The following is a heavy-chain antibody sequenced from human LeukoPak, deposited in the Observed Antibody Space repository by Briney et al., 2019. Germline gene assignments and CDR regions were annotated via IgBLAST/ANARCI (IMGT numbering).Heavy chain of an antibody. CDR3: ARGRDVKYYDYDWGKDRYTHVFDM. CDR2: INHYRVT. J-gene: IGHJ3*02. V-gene: IGHV4-34*01. D-gene: IGHD3-16*02. Sequence: SETLSLTCAVYDGSFTGYYWSWIRQPPGNELELIGDINHYRVTNYSPSLKSRVTISLDTSKNQFSLKLGSVTAADTAVYYCARGRDVKYYDYDWGKDRYTHVFDMWGRGTMVIVSS. CDR1: DGSFTGYY.